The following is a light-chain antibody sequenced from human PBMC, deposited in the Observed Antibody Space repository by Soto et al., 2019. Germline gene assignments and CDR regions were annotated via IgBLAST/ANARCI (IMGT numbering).Light chain of an antibody. Sequence: QSVLTQPRSVSGSPGQSVTISCSGTSSDVGAYNLVSWYQQHPGKAPKLMIHDVSARPSGVPDRFSGSKSGNTASLTISGLQEEDEADYCCCSYAGRYTWLFGGGTKLTVL. J-gene: IGLJ3*02. CDR3: CSYAGRYTWL. V-gene: IGLV2-11*01. CDR1: SSDVGAYNL. CDR2: DVS.